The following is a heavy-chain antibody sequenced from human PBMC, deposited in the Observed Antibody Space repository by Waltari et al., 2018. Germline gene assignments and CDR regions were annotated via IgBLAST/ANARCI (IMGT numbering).Heavy chain of an antibody. V-gene: IGHV3-15*01. D-gene: IGHD3-3*01. Sequence: EVQLVESGGGLVKPGGSLRLSCAASGFTFNNAWMSWVRQAPGKGLQWVGRIKSKTDGVTTDYAAPVKGRFTISIEDSKNTFYLQMNSLKTEDTAVYYCTTEGDDIWSGYQGGAFAFWGQGTMVTVSS. CDR1: GFTFNNAW. J-gene: IGHJ3*01. CDR3: TTEGDDIWSGYQGGAFAF. CDR2: IKSKTDGVTT.